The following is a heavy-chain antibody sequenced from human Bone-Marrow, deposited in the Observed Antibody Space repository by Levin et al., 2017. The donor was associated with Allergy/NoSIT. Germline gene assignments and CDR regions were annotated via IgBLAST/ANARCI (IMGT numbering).Heavy chain of an antibody. V-gene: IGHV2-70*01. CDR2: INWDDDK. CDR1: GFSLTTIGMC. Sequence: SGPTLVKPTQTLTLTCNLSGFSLTTIGMCVSWIRQSPGKAPEWLALINWDDDKHYSTSLRTRLTIPKDTSKNQVVLTLTNMYPVVTATYYCVLSYDIMTGLYSGYYFDCGGQGTLVTVAS. D-gene: IGHD3-9*01. J-gene: IGHJ4*02. CDR3: VLSYDIMTGLYSGYYFDC.